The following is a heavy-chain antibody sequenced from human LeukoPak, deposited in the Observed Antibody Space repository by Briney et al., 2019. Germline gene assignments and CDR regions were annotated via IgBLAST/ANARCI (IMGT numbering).Heavy chain of an antibody. D-gene: IGHD2-2*01. CDR2: IRNSGSST. CDR1: GFTFSTYD. CDR3: ARADVVVPAAAYYYYYGMDV. V-gene: IGHV3-23*01. Sequence: GGSLRLSCAASGFTFSTYDMSWVRQAPGKGLEWVSNIRNSGSSTYYADSVKGRFTISRDNSKNTLYLKMNSLRAEDTAVYYCARADVVVPAAAYYYYYGMDVWGQGTTVTVSS. J-gene: IGHJ6*02.